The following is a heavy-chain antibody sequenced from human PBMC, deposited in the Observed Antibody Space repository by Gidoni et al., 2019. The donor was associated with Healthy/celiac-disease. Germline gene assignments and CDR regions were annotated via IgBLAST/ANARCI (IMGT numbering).Heavy chain of an antibody. CDR2: ISAYMGNT. V-gene: IGHV1-18*01. CDR3: AKSVPDTIAAAASGFDP. J-gene: IGHJ5*02. D-gene: IGHD6-13*01. Sequence: QAQLVQSGAEVKTPGHSVKLSCKASGYPFTSYGSSWVRQAPGQGFERMGWISAYMGNTSNAQKLQGRVARTTDTSTRTAYIELRGLRSDDTAVDYGAKSVPDTIAAAASGFDPWGQGTLVTVSS. CDR1: GYPFTSYG.